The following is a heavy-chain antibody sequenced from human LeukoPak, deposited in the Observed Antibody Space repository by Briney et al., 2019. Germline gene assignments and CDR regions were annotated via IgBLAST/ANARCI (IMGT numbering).Heavy chain of an antibody. CDR1: GGSISSSSCY. Sequence: SETLSLTCTVSGGSISSSSCYWGWIRQPPGKGLEWIGSIYYSGSTYYNPSLKSRVTISVDTSKNQFSLKLSSVTAADTAVYYCARRPRSWYFDYWGQGTLVTVSS. J-gene: IGHJ4*02. CDR3: ARRPRSWYFDY. D-gene: IGHD6-13*01. V-gene: IGHV4-39*01. CDR2: IYYSGST.